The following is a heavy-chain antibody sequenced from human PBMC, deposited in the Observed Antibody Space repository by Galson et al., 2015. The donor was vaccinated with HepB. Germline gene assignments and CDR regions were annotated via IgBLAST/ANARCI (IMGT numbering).Heavy chain of an antibody. V-gene: IGHV3-48*01. J-gene: IGHJ4*02. Sequence: SLRLSCAASGFIFSNYNMNWVRQAPGKGLEWVSYISSSSSTIYYADSVKGRFTISRDNAKNSLYLQMNSLRAEDTAVYYCATKGYSWDGTDFDYWGQGTLVTVSS. CDR2: ISSSSSTI. CDR3: ATKGYSWDGTDFDY. CDR1: GFIFSNYN. D-gene: IGHD2-15*01.